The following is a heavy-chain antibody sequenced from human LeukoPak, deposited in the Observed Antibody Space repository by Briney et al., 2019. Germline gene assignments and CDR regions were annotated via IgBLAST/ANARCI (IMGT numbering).Heavy chain of an antibody. V-gene: IGHV3-48*04. J-gene: IGHJ4*02. Sequence: GGSLRLSCAASGFTFSSYSMNWVRQAPGKGLEWVSYISSSSSTIYYADSVKGRFTISRDNAKNSLYLQMNSLRAEDTAVYYCARDEYYYDTSGPPGGYWGQGTLVTVSS. CDR1: GFTFSSYS. CDR3: ARDEYYYDTSGPPGGY. D-gene: IGHD3-22*01. CDR2: ISSSSSTI.